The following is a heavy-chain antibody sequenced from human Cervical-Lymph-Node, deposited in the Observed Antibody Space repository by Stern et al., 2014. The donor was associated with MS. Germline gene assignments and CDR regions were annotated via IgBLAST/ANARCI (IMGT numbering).Heavy chain of an antibody. J-gene: IGHJ4*02. V-gene: IGHV4-39*01. D-gene: IGHD4-23*01. Sequence: MQLVESGPGLVRPSGTLSLTFAVSGASISDSTYYWGWIRQPPGKGPEWIVRVYYSGNTYYNPSLQSLVTICLDTSNKMFSLRLTSVTAADTAVYYCARQYGLNDYGGNFDYWGQGALVTVSS. CDR1: GASISDSTYY. CDR2: VYYSGNT. CDR3: ARQYGLNDYGGNFDY.